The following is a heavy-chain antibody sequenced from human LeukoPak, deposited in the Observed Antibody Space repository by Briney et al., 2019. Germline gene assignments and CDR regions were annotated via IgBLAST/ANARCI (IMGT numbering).Heavy chain of an antibody. J-gene: IGHJ3*02. V-gene: IGHV1-24*01. CDR3: AASTMSGAFDI. Sequence: ASVKVSCRVSGYTLTELSMHWVRQAPVKGLEWMGGFDPEDGETIYAQKFQGRVTMTEDTSTDTAYMELSSLRSEDTAVYYCAASTMSGAFDIWGQGTMVTVSS. CDR2: FDPEDGET. D-gene: IGHD3-22*01. CDR1: GYTLTELS.